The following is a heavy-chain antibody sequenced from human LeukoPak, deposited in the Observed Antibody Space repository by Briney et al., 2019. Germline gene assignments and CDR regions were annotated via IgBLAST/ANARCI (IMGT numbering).Heavy chain of an antibody. V-gene: IGHV3-23*01. CDR2: ISGTTGRT. CDR3: ARVACGTECYYRQDV. D-gene: IGHD2-21*01. Sequence: GGSLRLSCATSGFTFTSHAMTWVRQAPGKGLEWVSGISGTTGRTFYGDSVKGRFTVSRDNSRDTLYLQMSSLRAEDAAVYFCARVACGTECYYRQDVWGQGTTVTVSS. CDR1: GFTFTSHA. J-gene: IGHJ6*02.